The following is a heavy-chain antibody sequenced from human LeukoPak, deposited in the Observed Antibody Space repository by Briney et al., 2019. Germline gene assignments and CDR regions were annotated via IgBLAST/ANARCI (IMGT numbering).Heavy chain of an antibody. J-gene: IGHJ4*02. CDR2: ISGSGGST. Sequence: GGSLRLSCAASGFTFSSYAMNWVRQAPGKGLEWVSGISGSGGSTYYADSVKGRFTISRDNSKNTLYLQMNSLRAEDTAVYYCAKAAGKIGYYFDYWGQGTLVTVSS. CDR3: AKAAGKIGYYFDY. D-gene: IGHD6-19*01. CDR1: GFTFSSYA. V-gene: IGHV3-23*01.